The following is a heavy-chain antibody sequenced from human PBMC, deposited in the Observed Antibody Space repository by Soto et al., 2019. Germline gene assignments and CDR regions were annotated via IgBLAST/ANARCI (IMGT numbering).Heavy chain of an antibody. V-gene: IGHV4-31*03. Sequence: QVQLQESGPGLVKPSQTLSLTCTVSGGSISSGGYYWSWIRQHPGKVLEWIGYIYYSGSTYYNPSLKSRVTISVDTSKNQFSLKLSSVTAADTAVYYCERDVTGTTPAFDIWGQGTMVTVSS. D-gene: IGHD1-7*01. CDR2: IYYSGST. CDR1: GGSISSGGYY. CDR3: ERDVTGTTPAFDI. J-gene: IGHJ3*02.